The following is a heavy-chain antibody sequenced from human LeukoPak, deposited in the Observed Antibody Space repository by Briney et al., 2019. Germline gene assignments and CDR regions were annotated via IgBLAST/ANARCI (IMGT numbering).Heavy chain of an antibody. V-gene: IGHV4-30-4*01. D-gene: IGHD3-22*01. Sequence: SETLSLTCTVSGGSISSGDYYWSWIRQPPGKGLEWIAYMYYSGSTYYNPSLKRRVTMSADTSKNQLSLKLSSVTAADTAVYYCARPYYYDSRIDPWGQGILVTVSS. CDR1: GGSISSGDYY. CDR3: ARPYYYDSRIDP. J-gene: IGHJ5*02. CDR2: MYYSGST.